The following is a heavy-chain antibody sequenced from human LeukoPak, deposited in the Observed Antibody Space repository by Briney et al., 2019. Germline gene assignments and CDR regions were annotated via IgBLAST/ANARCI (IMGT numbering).Heavy chain of an antibody. J-gene: IGHJ4*02. CDR1: GFTFSSYA. V-gene: IGHV3-23*01. Sequence: GGSLRLSCAASGFTFSSYAMSWVRQAPGKGLEWVSAISGSGGSTYYADSVKGRFTIYRDNSKNTLYLQMNSLRAEDTSVYYCAKVPGDDGSGTDYWGQGTLVTVSS. CDR3: AKVPGDDGSGTDY. CDR2: ISGSGGST. D-gene: IGHD3-10*01.